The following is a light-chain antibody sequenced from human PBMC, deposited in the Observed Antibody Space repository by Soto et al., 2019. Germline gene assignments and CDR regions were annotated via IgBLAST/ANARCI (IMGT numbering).Light chain of an antibody. CDR2: NNN. CDR1: SSNIGTNT. Sequence: QSALTQPPSASGTPGRRVTISCSGSSSNIGTNTVSWYQHLPGTAPKLLIYNNNQRPSGVPDRFSGSKSGTSASLAISGLQSEDEADYYCAAWDDSLSGHFVFGTGTKVTVL. J-gene: IGLJ1*01. V-gene: IGLV1-44*01. CDR3: AAWDDSLSGHFV.